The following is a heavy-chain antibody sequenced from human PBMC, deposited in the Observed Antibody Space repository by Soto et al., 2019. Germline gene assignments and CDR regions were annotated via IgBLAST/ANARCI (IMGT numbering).Heavy chain of an antibody. D-gene: IGHD3-3*01. CDR2: IVVGSGNT. V-gene: IGHV1-58*02. Sequence: SVKVSCKASGFTFTSSAMQWVRQARGQRLEWIGWIVVGSGNTNYAQKFQERVTITRDMSTSTAYMELSSLRSEDTAVYYCAAGYDFWSGYPTYYYYCMDVWGKRTTVTVSS. CDR3: AAGYDFWSGYPTYYYYCMDV. CDR1: GFTFTSSA. J-gene: IGHJ6*03.